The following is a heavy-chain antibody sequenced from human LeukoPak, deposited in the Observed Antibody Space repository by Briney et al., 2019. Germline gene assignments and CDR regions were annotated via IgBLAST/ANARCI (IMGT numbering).Heavy chain of an antibody. CDR1: GFTFSDYY. CDR2: ISSSGSTI. CDR3: ARALLRYFDQTKFDP. J-gene: IGHJ5*02. V-gene: IGHV3-11*01. Sequence: GGSLRLSCAASGFTFSDYYMCWIRQAPGKGLEWVSYISSSGSTIYYADSVKGRFTISRDNAKNSLYLQMNSLRAKDTAVYYCARALLRYFDQTKFDPWGQGTLVTVSS. D-gene: IGHD3-9*01.